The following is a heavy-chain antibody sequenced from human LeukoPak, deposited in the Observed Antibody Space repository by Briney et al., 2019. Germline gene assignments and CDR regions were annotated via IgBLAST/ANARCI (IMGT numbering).Heavy chain of an antibody. CDR3: ARDPVGATLYYYYGMDV. J-gene: IGHJ6*02. CDR2: INPSGGST. CDR1: GYTFTSYY. V-gene: IGHV1-46*01. Sequence: ASVKVSCKASGYTFTSYYMHWVRQAPGQGLEWMGIINPSGGSTSYAQKFQGRVTMTRDTSTSTVYMELSSLRSKDTAVYYCARDPVGATLYYYYGMDVWGQGTTVTVSS. D-gene: IGHD1-26*01.